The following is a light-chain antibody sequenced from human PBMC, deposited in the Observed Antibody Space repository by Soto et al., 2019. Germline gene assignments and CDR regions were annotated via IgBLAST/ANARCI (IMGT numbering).Light chain of an antibody. Sequence: SFDLTQPTSVSVAPGHTARITCGGNNMGSKRVHWYQQKPGQAPVLVVYDDSDRPSGIPERFSGSISGNTATLTISRVEAGDEADYYCQVWDSGSDHVVFGGGTKVTVL. CDR2: DDS. V-gene: IGLV3-21*02. CDR3: QVWDSGSDHVV. J-gene: IGLJ2*01. CDR1: NMGSKR.